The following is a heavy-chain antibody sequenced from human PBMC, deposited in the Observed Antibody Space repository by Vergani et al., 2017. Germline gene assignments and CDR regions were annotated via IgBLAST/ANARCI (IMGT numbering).Heavy chain of an antibody. CDR3: TTDPRYCGDGSCYWLRDHHYYGMDV. CDR1: GFSFRNAW. CDR2: IKSTFDRGTT. D-gene: IGHD2-21*01. V-gene: IGHV3-15*07. J-gene: IGHJ6*02. Sequence: EVQLVESGGGIVKPGGSLRLSCVASGFSFRNAWMNWVRRTPGKGLEWVGRIKSTFDRGTTDYAAAVKGRFNISRDDSKNTLLLQMNGLKTEDIGVYYCTTDPRYCGDGSCYWLRDHHYYGMDVWGQGTTVTVSS.